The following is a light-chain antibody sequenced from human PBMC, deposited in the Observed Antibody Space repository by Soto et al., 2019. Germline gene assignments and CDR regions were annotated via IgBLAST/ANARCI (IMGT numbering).Light chain of an antibody. Sequence: QSVLTQPASVSGSPGQSITTSCTGTSSDVGSFNYVSWYQQHPGKAPKLMIYDVTNPPSGVSYRFSGSKSGYTASLTISGLQAEDEADYYCNSYTSSSTYVFGTGTKSPS. CDR2: DVT. CDR1: SSDVGSFNY. CDR3: NSYTSSSTYV. J-gene: IGLJ1*01. V-gene: IGLV2-14*03.